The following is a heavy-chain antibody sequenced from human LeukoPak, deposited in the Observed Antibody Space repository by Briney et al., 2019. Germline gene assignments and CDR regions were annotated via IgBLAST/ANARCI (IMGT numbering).Heavy chain of an antibody. D-gene: IGHD6-13*01. CDR3: ARQGPRGYSSSWYVGWFDP. CDR2: IYYSGST. V-gene: IGHV4-39*01. Sequence: PSETLSLTCTVSGGSISSSSYYWGWIRQPPGKGLEWIGSIYYSGSTYYSPSLKSRVTISVDTSKNQFSLKLSSVTAADTAVYYCARQGPRGYSSSWYVGWFDPWGQGTLVTVSS. CDR1: GGSISSSSYY. J-gene: IGHJ5*02.